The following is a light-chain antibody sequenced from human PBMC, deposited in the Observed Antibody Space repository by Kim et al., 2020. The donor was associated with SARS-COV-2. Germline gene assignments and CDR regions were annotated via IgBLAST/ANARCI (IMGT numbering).Light chain of an antibody. V-gene: IGKV3D-15*01. CDR1: QSVSTN. J-gene: IGKJ4*01. CDR3: QQYNDWPLT. CDR2: GAS. Sequence: EIVLTQSPATLSVSPGERATLSCRASQSVSTNLAWYQQKPGHAPRLLIYGASTMAPGIPARFSGSGSGKEFTLTISGLQSEDFALYSCQQYNDWPLTFGGGTKLEIK.